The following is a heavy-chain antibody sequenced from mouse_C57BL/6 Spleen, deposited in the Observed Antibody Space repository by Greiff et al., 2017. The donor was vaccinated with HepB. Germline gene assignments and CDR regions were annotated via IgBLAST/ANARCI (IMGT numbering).Heavy chain of an antibody. Sequence: QVQLQQSGAELVKPGASVKISCKASGYAFSSYWMNWVKQRPGKGLEWIGQIYPGDGDTNYNGKFKGKATLTADKSSSTAYMQRSSLTSEDSAVYFCARRDYGSSFDYWGQGTTLTVSS. CDR3: ARRDYGSSFDY. CDR1: GYAFSSYW. D-gene: IGHD1-1*01. V-gene: IGHV1-80*01. J-gene: IGHJ2*01. CDR2: IYPGDGDT.